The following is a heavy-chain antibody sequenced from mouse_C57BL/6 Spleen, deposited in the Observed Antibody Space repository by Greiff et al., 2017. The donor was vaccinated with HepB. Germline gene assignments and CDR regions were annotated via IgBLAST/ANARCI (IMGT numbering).Heavy chain of an antibody. J-gene: IGHJ4*01. V-gene: IGHV1-53*01. CDR2: INPSNGGT. Sequence: QVQLQQSGTELVKPGASVKLSCKASGYTFTSYWMHWVKQRPGQGLEWIGNINPSNGGTNYNEKFKSKATLTVDKSSSTAYMQLSSLTSEDSAVYYCARGAFITTVSMDYWGQGTSVTVSS. CDR1: GYTFTSYW. CDR3: ARGAFITTVSMDY. D-gene: IGHD1-1*01.